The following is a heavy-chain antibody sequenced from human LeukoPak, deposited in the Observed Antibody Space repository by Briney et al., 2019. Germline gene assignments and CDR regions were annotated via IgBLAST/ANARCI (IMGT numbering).Heavy chain of an antibody. V-gene: IGHV4-38-2*01. Sequence: SETLSLTCAVSGYSISSGYYWGWIRQPPGKGLEWIGSIYHSGSTYYNPSLKSRVTISVDTSKNQFSLKLSSVTAADTAVYYCARYYYDSSGYYWGNFDYWGQGTLVTVSS. CDR1: GYSISSGYY. J-gene: IGHJ4*02. CDR2: IYHSGST. CDR3: ARYYYDSSGYYWGNFDY. D-gene: IGHD3-22*01.